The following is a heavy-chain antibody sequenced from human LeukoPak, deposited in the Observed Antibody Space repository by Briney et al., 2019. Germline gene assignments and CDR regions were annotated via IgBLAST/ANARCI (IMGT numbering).Heavy chain of an antibody. CDR3: ARHPFATPFDH. D-gene: IGHD2-15*01. CDR1: GDSINSFY. V-gene: IGHV4-59*08. Sequence: SETLSLTCAVSGDSINSFYWSWIRQPPGKGLEWIGYVFHTGDTNSNPSLKSRVTVSLDTSTSQVSLRLTSVTAADTAVYYCARHPFATPFDHWGRGTLVIVSS. CDR2: VFHTGDT. J-gene: IGHJ4*02.